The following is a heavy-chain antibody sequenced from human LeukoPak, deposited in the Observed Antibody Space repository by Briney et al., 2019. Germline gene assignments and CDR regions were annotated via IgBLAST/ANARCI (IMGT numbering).Heavy chain of an antibody. J-gene: IGHJ4*02. Sequence: SETLSLTCRVSGGSISSYYWGWIRQPPGKRLQWIGYVSNSGRTDYNPSLKSRVTISIDTSRNQFSLRLRSVTAADTAVYFFARENDRYGRIDYWGRGTLVTVTS. D-gene: IGHD5-18*01. CDR1: GGSISSYY. V-gene: IGHV4-59*01. CDR2: VSNSGRT. CDR3: ARENDRYGRIDY.